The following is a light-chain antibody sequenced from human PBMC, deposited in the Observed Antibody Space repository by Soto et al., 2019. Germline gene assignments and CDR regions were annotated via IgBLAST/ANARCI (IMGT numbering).Light chain of an antibody. CDR1: SSDVGAYNY. CDR3: SSYAGINNLIL. CDR2: EVN. Sequence: QSALTQPPSVSGSPGQSVTISCTGTSSDVGAYNYVSWYQQHPGKAPQLIIYEVNRRPSGVPDRFSGSKSGNTASLTVSGLQAEDETDYFCSSYAGINNLILFGGGTQLTVL. V-gene: IGLV2-8*01. J-gene: IGLJ2*01.